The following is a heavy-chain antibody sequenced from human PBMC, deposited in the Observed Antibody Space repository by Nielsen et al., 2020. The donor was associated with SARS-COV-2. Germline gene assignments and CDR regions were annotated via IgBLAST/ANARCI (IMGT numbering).Heavy chain of an antibody. J-gene: IGHJ3*02. D-gene: IGHD3-22*01. CDR2: IYYSGST. CDR1: GGSISSGGYY. Sequence: SETLSLTCTVSGGSISSGGYYWSWIRQHPGEGLEWIGYIYYSGSTYYNPSLKSRVTISVDTSKNQFSLKLSSVTAADTAVYYCARAFSSWIVVVINAFDIWGQGTMVTVSS. CDR3: ARAFSSWIVVVINAFDI. V-gene: IGHV4-31*03.